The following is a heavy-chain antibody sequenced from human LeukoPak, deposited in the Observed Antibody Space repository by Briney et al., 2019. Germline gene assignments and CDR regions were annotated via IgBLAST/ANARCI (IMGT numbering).Heavy chain of an antibody. V-gene: IGHV1-2*02. CDR2: INPSSGGT. CDR3: ARGKLLALEGTRIRNWFDP. Sequence: ASVKVSCKASGYTFTGYYLHWVRHAPGQGLEWVGWINPSSGGTNYAQKFQGRVTMTRDTSISTAYMELSRLRSDDTAVYYCARGKLLALEGTRIRNWFDPWGQGTLVTVSS. CDR1: GYTFTGYY. J-gene: IGHJ5*02. D-gene: IGHD1-1*01.